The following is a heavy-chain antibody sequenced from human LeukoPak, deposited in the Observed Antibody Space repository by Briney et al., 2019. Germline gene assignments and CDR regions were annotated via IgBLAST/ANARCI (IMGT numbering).Heavy chain of an antibody. J-gene: IGHJ4*02. CDR1: GGSFSGYY. CDR2: INHSGST. Sequence: SETLSLTCAVYGGSFSGYYWSWIRQPPGKGLEWIGEINHSGSTNYNPSLKSRVTISVDTSKNQFSLKLSSVTAADTAVYYCARHAPEYYYDSSGYYGSDFDYWGQGTLVTVSS. V-gene: IGHV4-34*01. D-gene: IGHD3-22*01. CDR3: ARHAPEYYYDSSGYYGSDFDY.